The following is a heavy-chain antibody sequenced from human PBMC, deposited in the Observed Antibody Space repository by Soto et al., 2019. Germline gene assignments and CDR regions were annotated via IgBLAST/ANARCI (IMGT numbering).Heavy chain of an antibody. Sequence: RSLTFTVSGGSISSYYWSWIRQPPGKGLEWIGYIYYSGSTNYNPSLKSRVTISVDTSKNQFSLKLSSVTAADTAVYYCARDLVVDTAMVRRYYGMDVWGQGTTVTVSS. CDR1: GGSISSYY. CDR3: ARDLVVDTAMVRRYYGMDV. CDR2: IYYSGST. D-gene: IGHD5-18*01. J-gene: IGHJ6*02. V-gene: IGHV4-59*01.